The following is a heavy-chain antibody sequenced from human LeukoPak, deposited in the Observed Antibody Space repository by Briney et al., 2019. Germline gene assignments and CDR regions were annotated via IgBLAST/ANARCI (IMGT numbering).Heavy chain of an antibody. Sequence: PGGSLRLSCAASGFTVSSNYMSWVRQAPGKGLEWVSAISGSGGSTYYADSVKGRFTISRDNSKNTLYLQMNSLRAEDTAVYYCARELIIAAAGTNDAFDIWGQGTMVTVSS. CDR1: GFTVSSNY. CDR2: ISGSGGST. CDR3: ARELIIAAAGTNDAFDI. J-gene: IGHJ3*02. D-gene: IGHD6-13*01. V-gene: IGHV3-66*02.